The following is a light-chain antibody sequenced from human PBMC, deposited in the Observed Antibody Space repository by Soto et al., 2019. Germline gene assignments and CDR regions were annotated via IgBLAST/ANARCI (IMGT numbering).Light chain of an antibody. CDR3: QQYYSVPWT. J-gene: IGKJ1*01. V-gene: IGKV4-1*01. CDR1: QSVLYSSNNKNF. Sequence: DIVMTQSPDSLAVSLGERATINCKSSQSVLYSSNNKNFLAWYQQKLGQPPKLLIHWASTRESGVPDRFSGSGSGTDFTLTISSLQAEDVAVYYCQQYYSVPWTFGQGTKVEIK. CDR2: WAS.